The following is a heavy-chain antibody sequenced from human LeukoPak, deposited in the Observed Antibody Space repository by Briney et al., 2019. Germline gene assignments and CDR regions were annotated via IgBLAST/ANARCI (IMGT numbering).Heavy chain of an antibody. J-gene: IGHJ3*02. CDR3: ASYSGYVMDAFDI. CDR1: GGSISSGGYS. V-gene: IGHV4-30-4*07. D-gene: IGHD5-12*01. CDR2: IYYSGST. Sequence: SQTLSLTCAVSGGSISSGGYSWSWILQPPGKGLEWIGYIYYSGSTNYNPSLKSRVTIPVDTSKNQFSLKLSSVTAADTAVYYCASYSGYVMDAFDIWGQGTMVTVSS.